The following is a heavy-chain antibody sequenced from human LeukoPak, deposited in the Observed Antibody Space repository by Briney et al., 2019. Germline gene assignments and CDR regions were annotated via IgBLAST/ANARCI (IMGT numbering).Heavy chain of an antibody. CDR1: GFTFSSYA. V-gene: IGHV3-30*04. CDR2: IPYDGRNK. D-gene: IGHD1-26*01. CDR3: ARMGYSGTYYLYAY. Sequence: PGKSLRLSCVASGFTFSSYAMHWVRQAPGKGLEWVAVIPYDGRNKYYADSVKGRFTISRDNTRNTLYLQMNSLRVEDTAVYYCARMGYSGTYYLYAYWGQGTLVTVSS. J-gene: IGHJ4*02.